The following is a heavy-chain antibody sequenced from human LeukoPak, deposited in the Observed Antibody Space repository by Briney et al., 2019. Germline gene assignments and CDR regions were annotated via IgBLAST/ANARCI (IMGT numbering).Heavy chain of an antibody. Sequence: PGGSLRLSCAASGFTFSSYWMHWVRQAPGKGLVWVSRINSDGSSTTYAASVKGRFTISRDNAKNTLYLQMNSLRAEDTAVYYCARERRDGYNPSGVFFDYWGQGTLVTVSS. CDR1: GFTFSSYW. J-gene: IGHJ4*02. CDR2: INSDGSST. CDR3: ARERRDGYNPSGVFFDY. D-gene: IGHD5-24*01. V-gene: IGHV3-74*01.